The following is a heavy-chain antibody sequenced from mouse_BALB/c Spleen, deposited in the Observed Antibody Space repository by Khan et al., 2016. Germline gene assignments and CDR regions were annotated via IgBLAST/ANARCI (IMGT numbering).Heavy chain of an antibody. J-gene: IGHJ3*01. CDR2: MLPGSVHT. Sequence: VQLQESGAELMKPGASVKISCKATGYTFSTYWIEWIKQRPGHGLEWIGEMLPGSVHTNYNEKFRGRATFTADTSSNTAYMQLSSLTSEDSAVYYCARSDGFYPLTYWGQGTLVTVSA. CDR1: GYTFSTYW. V-gene: IGHV1-9*01. CDR3: ARSDGFYPLTY. D-gene: IGHD2-3*01.